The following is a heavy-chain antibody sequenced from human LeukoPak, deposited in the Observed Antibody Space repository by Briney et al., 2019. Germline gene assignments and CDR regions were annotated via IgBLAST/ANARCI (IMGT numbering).Heavy chain of an antibody. CDR2: INRNGGNT. CDR1: GFTFDDYG. Sequence: GGSLRLSCAASGFTFDDYGMRWVRQAPGKGLEGVSNINRNGGNTAYADSVKGRFTISRDNAKNSLYLQINSLRAEDTALYYCARDHGAIALTNYLDYWGQGTLVTVSS. V-gene: IGHV3-20*04. J-gene: IGHJ4*02. CDR3: ARDHGAIALTNYLDY. D-gene: IGHD1-1*01.